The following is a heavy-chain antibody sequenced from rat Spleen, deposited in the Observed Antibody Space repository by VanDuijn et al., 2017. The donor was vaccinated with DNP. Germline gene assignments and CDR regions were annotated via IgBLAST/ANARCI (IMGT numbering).Heavy chain of an antibody. J-gene: IGHJ2*01. CDR1: GFTFSSFP. V-gene: IGHV5-46*01. D-gene: IGHD1-11*01. CDR2: INYDGSRI. CDR3: TTDFERGY. Sequence: EVQLVESGGGLVQPGRSMKLSCAASGFTFSSFPMAWVRQAPTKGLEWVATINYDGSRIYYRDSVKGRFTISRDNAKSILYLQMDSLRSEDTATFYCTTDFERGYWGQGVMVTVSS.